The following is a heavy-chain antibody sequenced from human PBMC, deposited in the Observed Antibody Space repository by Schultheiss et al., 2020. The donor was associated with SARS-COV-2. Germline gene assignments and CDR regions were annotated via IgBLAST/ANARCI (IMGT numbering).Heavy chain of an antibody. J-gene: IGHJ6*02. CDR1: GFTFSRHA. D-gene: IGHD5-12*01. Sequence: GGSLRLSCAGSGFTFSRHAMNWVRQAPGKGLEWVAVISYDGSNKYYADSVKGRFTISRDNSKNTLYLQMNSLRAEDTAVYYCTTDGGPGYSGYETYYYYYYGMDVWGQGTTVTVSS. CDR3: TTDGGPGYSGYETYYYYYYGMDV. CDR2: ISYDGSNK. V-gene: IGHV3-30*04.